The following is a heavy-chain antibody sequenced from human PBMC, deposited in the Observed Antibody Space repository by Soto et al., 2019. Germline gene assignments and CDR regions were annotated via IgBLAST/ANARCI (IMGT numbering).Heavy chain of an antibody. V-gene: IGHV4-39*01. CDR1: GGSISSTSYY. Sequence: QLQLQESGPGLVKPSETLSLTCTVSGGSISSTSYYWDWIRQPPGKGLEWIGSIYYSGTTYYNPSLSSRVTISVDTSKNQFSLEVNSVTAADTAVYYCATRVVTRGKNWFDTWGQGTLVTVSS. D-gene: IGHD3-3*01. CDR2: IYYSGTT. J-gene: IGHJ5*02. CDR3: ATRVVTRGKNWFDT.